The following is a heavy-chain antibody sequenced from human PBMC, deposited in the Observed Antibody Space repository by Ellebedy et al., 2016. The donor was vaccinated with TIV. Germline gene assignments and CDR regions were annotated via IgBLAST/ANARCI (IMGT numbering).Heavy chain of an antibody. Sequence: PGGSLRLSCKASGFTFSTYAMSRVRQTQGKGLEWVAAISGDSGSTDHADFVKGRFTISRDNSKNTVYLQMNSLRVEDTAVYYCAKDAYYHDSRDFFDYWGQGTLVTVSS. D-gene: IGHD3-22*01. V-gene: IGHV3-23*01. CDR1: GFTFSTYA. CDR3: AKDAYYHDSRDFFDY. CDR2: ISGDSGST. J-gene: IGHJ4*02.